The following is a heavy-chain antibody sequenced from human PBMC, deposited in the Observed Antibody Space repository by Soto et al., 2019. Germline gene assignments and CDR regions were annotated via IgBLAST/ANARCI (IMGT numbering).Heavy chain of an antibody. J-gene: IGHJ5*02. CDR3: ARTLGYCSSTSCYGGWFDP. D-gene: IGHD2-2*01. CDR2: INHSGST. CDR1: GGSFSGYY. V-gene: IGHV4-34*01. Sequence: QVQLQQWGAGLLKPSETLSLTCAVYGGSFSGYYWSWIRQPPGKGLEWIGEINHSGSTNYNPSLKSRVTISVDTSKNQFSLKLSSVTAADTAVYYCARTLGYCSSTSCYGGWFDPWGQGTLVTVSS.